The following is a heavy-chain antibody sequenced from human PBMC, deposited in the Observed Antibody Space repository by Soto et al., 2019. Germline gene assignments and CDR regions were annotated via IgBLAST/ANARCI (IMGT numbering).Heavy chain of an antibody. D-gene: IGHD3-16*01. V-gene: IGHV3-30*18. Sequence: ESGGGVVQPGRSLRLSCAASGFTFSSYGMHWVRQAPGKGLEWVAVISYDGSNKYYADSVKGRFTISRDNSKNTLYLQMNSLRAEDTAVYYCAKALGGSYYYYYGMDVWGQGTTVTVSS. CDR3: AKALGGSYYYYYGMDV. J-gene: IGHJ6*02. CDR1: GFTFSSYG. CDR2: ISYDGSNK.